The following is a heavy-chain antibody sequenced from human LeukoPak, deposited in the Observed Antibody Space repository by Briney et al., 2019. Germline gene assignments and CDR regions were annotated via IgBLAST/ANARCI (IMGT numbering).Heavy chain of an antibody. CDR3: ARSHGDSWPLTPFDY. Sequence: SETLSLTCAVYGGSFSGYYWSWIRQPPGKGLEWIGEINHSGSTNYNPSLKSRVTISVDTSKNQFSLKLSSVTAADTAVYYCARSHGDSWPLTPFDYWGQGTQVTVSS. J-gene: IGHJ4*02. CDR2: INHSGST. V-gene: IGHV4-34*01. CDR1: GGSFSGYY. D-gene: IGHD4-23*01.